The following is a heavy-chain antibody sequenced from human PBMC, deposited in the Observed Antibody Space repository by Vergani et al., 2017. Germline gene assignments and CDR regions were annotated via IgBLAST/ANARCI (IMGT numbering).Heavy chain of an antibody. CDR3: ASHRGSGGFFPSSYFYGMDV. J-gene: IGHJ6*02. D-gene: IGHD3-10*01. CDR2: IHHSGDT. Sequence: QVQLQESGPGLVKPSETLTLTCDVSDSSIMTNPYWGWFRQSPGKGLEWIGCIHHSGDTHYNSSLKSRVSISIVSSSKFSLSLTSVTAAYTAIYYCASHRGSGGFFPSSYFYGMDVWGHGTTVTVSS. CDR1: DSSIMTNPY. V-gene: IGHV4-38-2*01.